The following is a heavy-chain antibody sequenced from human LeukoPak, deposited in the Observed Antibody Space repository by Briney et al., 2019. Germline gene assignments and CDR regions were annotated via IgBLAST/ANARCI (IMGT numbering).Heavy chain of an antibody. CDR2: ISGSGGSP. CDR1: GFTFSSYA. D-gene: IGHD3-3*01. CDR3: AKGLEMESAGYYYDY. V-gene: IGHV3-23*01. J-gene: IGHJ4*02. Sequence: PGGSLRLSCAASGFTFSSYAMSSVRQAPGKGLEPVSAISGSGGSPYCADSAKGRFIISGDNSKSTLYLQMNSLRAEDTAVYYCAKGLEMESAGYYYDYWGQGTLVTVSS.